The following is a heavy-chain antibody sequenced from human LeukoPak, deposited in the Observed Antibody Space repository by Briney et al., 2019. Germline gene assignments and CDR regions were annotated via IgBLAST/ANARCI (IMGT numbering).Heavy chain of an antibody. J-gene: IGHJ4*02. V-gene: IGHV3-30*18. CDR1: GFTLSSYG. CDR2: ISYDGSK. D-gene: IGHD1-1*01. Sequence: GGSLRLSCAASGFTLSSYGMHWVRQAPGKGREWVAVISYDGSKYHADSVKGRFTISRDNPKKTLYLQKNSLRAEDTAVYYCAKAMRDWSTADYWGQGTLVTVSS. CDR3: AKAMRDWSTADY.